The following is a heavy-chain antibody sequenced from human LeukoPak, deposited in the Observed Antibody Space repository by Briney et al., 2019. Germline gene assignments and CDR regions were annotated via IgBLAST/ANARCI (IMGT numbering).Heavy chain of an antibody. CDR3: AGYSGYDYSSGWYFDL. V-gene: IGHV3-23*01. CDR2: ISGSGGST. CDR1: GFTFSSYA. Sequence: GGSLRLSCAASGFTFSSYAMSWVRQAPGKGLEWVSAISGSGGSTYYADSVKGRFTISRDNSKNTLYLQMNSLRAEDTAVYYCAGYSGYDYSSGWYFDLWGRGTLVTVSS. D-gene: IGHD5-12*01. J-gene: IGHJ2*01.